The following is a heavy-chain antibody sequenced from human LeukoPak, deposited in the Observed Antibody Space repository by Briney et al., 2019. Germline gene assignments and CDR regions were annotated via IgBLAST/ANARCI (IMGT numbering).Heavy chain of an antibody. CDR3: ARFDSGYDYFYFDY. J-gene: IGHJ4*02. Sequence: RASETLSLTCAVSGGSISSGGYSWSWIRQPPGKGLEWIGYIYHSGSTYYNPSLKSRVTISVDRSKNQFSLKLSSVTAADTAEYYCARFDSGYDYFYFDYWGQGTLVTVSS. CDR1: GGSISSGGYS. V-gene: IGHV4-30-2*01. CDR2: IYHSGST. D-gene: IGHD5-12*01.